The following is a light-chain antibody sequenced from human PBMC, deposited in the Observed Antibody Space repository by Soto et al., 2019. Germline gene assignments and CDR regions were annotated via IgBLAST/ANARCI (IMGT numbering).Light chain of an antibody. CDR3: SSYTSSNTLAV. V-gene: IGLV2-14*03. CDR1: SSDIGAYNY. Sequence: QSVLTQPASVSGSPGQSITISCTGTSSDIGAYNYVSWYQHHPGKAPKLIIYDAFSRPSGVSNRFSGSKSANTASLTISGLQADDEADYYCSSYTSSNTLAVFGTGTKVTVL. CDR2: DAF. J-gene: IGLJ1*01.